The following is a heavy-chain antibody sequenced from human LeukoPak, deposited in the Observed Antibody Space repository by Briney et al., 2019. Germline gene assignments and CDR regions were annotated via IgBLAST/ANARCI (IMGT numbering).Heavy chain of an antibody. Sequence: PGGSLRLSCAASGFTFSSYAMSWVRQAPGKGLEWVSAISGSGGSTYYADSVKGRFTISRDNSKNTLYLQMNSLRAEDTAVYYCAKDGAIVVVTAIEYFQHWGQGTLVTVSS. CDR3: AKDGAIVVVTAIEYFQH. D-gene: IGHD2-21*02. V-gene: IGHV3-23*01. CDR2: ISGSGGST. CDR1: GFTFSSYA. J-gene: IGHJ1*01.